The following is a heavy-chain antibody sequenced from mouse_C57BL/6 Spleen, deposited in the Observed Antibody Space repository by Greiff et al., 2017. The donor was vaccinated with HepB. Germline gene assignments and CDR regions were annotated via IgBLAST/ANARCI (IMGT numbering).Heavy chain of an antibody. J-gene: IGHJ1*03. CDR1: GFTFSSYG. CDR3: ARQDYYGSSSYWYFDV. CDR2: ISSGGSYT. V-gene: IGHV5-6*01. D-gene: IGHD1-1*01. Sequence: EVMLVESGGDLVKPGGSLKLSCAAPGFTFSSYGMSWVRQTPDKRLEWVATISSGGSYTYYPDSVKGRFTISRDNAKNTLYLQMSSLKSEDTAMYYCARQDYYGSSSYWYFDVWCTGTTVTVSS.